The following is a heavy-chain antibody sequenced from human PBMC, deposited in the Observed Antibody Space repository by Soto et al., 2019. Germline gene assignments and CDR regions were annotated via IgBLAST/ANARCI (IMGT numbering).Heavy chain of an antibody. Sequence: EASVKVSCKASGGTFSSYAISWVRQAPGQGLEWMGGIIPIFGTANYAQKFQGRVTITADKSTSTAYMELSSLRSEDTAVYYCARLNRGHYASRAAEFDYWGQGTLVTVSS. CDR2: IIPIFGTA. CDR3: ARLNRGHYASRAAEFDY. J-gene: IGHJ4*02. V-gene: IGHV1-69*06. CDR1: GGTFSSYA. D-gene: IGHD3-22*01.